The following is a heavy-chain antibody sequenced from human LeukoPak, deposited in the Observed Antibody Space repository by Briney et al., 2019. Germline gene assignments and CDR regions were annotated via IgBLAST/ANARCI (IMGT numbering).Heavy chain of an antibody. CDR1: GFTSSSYW. D-gene: IGHD5-18*01. J-gene: IGHJ4*02. Sequence: AGSLRLSCAASGFTSSSYWMHWVRQAPGEGLVWVSRINTDGTTTTYADSVKGRFTISRDNPKNTLYLQMNSLRAEDTAVYYCARDPWGYRAGVMDLWGQGTLLTVSS. CDR3: ARDPWGYRAGVMDL. V-gene: IGHV3-74*01. CDR2: INTDGTTT.